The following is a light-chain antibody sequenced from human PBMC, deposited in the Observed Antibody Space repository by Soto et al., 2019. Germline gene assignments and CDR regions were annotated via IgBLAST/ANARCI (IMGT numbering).Light chain of an antibody. CDR3: QQYGSSPRT. CDR2: GAS. Sequence: EIVVTQSPGTLSLSPGERATLSCRASQSVSSTYLAWYQQKPGRAPRLLIYGASSRATGIPDRFSGSGSGTDFTLTISRLEPEDFAVYYCQQYGSSPRTFGQGTRVEIK. J-gene: IGKJ2*01. V-gene: IGKV3-20*01. CDR1: QSVSSTY.